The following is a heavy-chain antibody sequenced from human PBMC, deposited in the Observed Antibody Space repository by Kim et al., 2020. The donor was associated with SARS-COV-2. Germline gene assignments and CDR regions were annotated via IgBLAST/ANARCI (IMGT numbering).Heavy chain of an antibody. CDR1: GFTFDDYA. J-gene: IGHJ4*02. V-gene: IGHV3-9*01. Sequence: GGSLRLSCAASGFTFDDYAMHWVRQAPGKGLEWVSGISWNSGSIGYADSVKGRFTISRDNAKNSLYLQMNSLRAEDTALYYCAKDRSSSRPDGPFDYWGQGTLVTVSS. CDR2: ISWNSGSI. CDR3: AKDRSSSRPDGPFDY. D-gene: IGHD6-6*01.